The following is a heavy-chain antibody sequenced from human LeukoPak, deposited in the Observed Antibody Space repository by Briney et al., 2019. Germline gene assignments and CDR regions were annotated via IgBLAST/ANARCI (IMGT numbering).Heavy chain of an antibody. V-gene: IGHV5-51*01. J-gene: IGHJ3*02. Sequence: KLGESLKISCKGSGYNFATYWIAWVRQMPGKGLEWMGVIYPGDSDTRYSPSFQGQVTISADKSITTAYLQWSSLKASDTAMYYCAKLGGYDILTGDAFDIWGQGTMVTVSS. CDR3: AKLGGYDILTGDAFDI. D-gene: IGHD3-9*01. CDR2: IYPGDSDT. CDR1: GYNFATYW.